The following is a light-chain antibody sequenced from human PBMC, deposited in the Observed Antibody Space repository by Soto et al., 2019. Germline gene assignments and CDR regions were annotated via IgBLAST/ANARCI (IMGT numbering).Light chain of an antibody. CDR3: SSYTSSSTTPYV. CDR1: SSDVGGYNY. Sequence: QSALTQPASVSGSPGQSITISCTGTSSDVGGYNYFSWYQQHPGKAPKLMLYEVSHRPSGVSNRFSGSQSGNTASLTISGLPAEDEADYYCSSYTSSSTTPYVFGTGTKVTVL. J-gene: IGLJ1*01. CDR2: EVS. V-gene: IGLV2-14*01.